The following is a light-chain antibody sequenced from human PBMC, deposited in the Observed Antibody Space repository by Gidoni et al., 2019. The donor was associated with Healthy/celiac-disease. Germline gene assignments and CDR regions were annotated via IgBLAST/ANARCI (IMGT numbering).Light chain of an antibody. J-gene: IGLJ2*01. V-gene: IGLV3-19*01. CDR1: SLRSYY. CDR3: HSRDSSGNHQV. Sequence: SSELTQDPAESVALGQTVRITCQGDSLRSYYANWYQQKSGQAPLLVIYHNNNRPSGIPDRFSGSRSGNTASLTITGAQAEDEADYYCHSRDSSGNHQVFGGGTKLTVL. CDR2: HNN.